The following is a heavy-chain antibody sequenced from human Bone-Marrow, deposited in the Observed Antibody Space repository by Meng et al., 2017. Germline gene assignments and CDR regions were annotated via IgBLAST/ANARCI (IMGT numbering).Heavy chain of an antibody. CDR3: ASLYGDSSVWYLDL. J-gene: IGHJ2*01. CDR1: GGSISSGNHY. D-gene: IGHD4-17*01. Sequence: VQLQESRPGLVKPSQTLSLTCTVSGGSISSGNHYWSWIRQHPGKGLEYIGYIYYSGSTYYNPSLKSRVIISVDTSKNQFSLRLNSVTAADAAVYYCASLYGDSSVWYLDLWGRGTLVTVSS. V-gene: IGHV4-31*03. CDR2: IYYSGST.